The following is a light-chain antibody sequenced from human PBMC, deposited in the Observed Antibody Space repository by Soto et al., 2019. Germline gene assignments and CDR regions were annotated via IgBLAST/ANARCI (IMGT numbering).Light chain of an antibody. CDR3: QQYYSPPVT. CDR2: DAS. J-gene: IGKJ4*01. V-gene: IGKV3-11*01. CDR1: QSVSSY. Sequence: EIVLTQAPGTLSLSPGERATLSCRASQSVSSYLAWYQQKPGQAPRLLIYDASNRATGIPARFSGSGSGTDFTLTISSLEAEDFAVYYCQQYYSPPVTFGGGTKVEIK.